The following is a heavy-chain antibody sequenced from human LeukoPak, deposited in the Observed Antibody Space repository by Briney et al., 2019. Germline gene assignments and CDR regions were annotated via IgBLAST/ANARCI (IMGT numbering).Heavy chain of an antibody. CDR1: GYSISSGYY. V-gene: IGHV4-38-2*02. CDR3: ARDEAKSYCGGDCYPAVAFDI. CDR2: IYHSGST. D-gene: IGHD2-21*02. Sequence: SETLSLTCTVSGYSISSGYYWGWIRQPPGKGLEWIGSIYHSGSTYYNPSLKSRVTISVDTSKNQFSLKLSSVTAADTAVYYCARDEAKSYCGGDCYPAVAFDIWGQGTMVTVSS. J-gene: IGHJ3*02.